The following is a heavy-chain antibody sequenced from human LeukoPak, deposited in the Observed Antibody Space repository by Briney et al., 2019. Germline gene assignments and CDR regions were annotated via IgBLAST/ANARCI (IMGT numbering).Heavy chain of an antibody. V-gene: IGHV4-4*07. CDR1: GGSISSYY. CDR2: IYTSGST. CDR3: ARECSGTRGSCYPPFFDY. J-gene: IGHJ4*02. D-gene: IGHD2-15*01. Sequence: SETLSLTCTVSGGSISSYYWSWIRQPAGKGLEWIGRIYTSGSTNYNPSLKSRVTMSVDTSKNQFSLKLSSVTAADTAVYYCARECSGTRGSCYPPFFDYWGQGTLVTVSS.